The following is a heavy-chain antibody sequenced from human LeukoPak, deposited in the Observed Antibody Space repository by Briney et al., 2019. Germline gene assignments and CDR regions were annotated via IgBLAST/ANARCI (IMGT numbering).Heavy chain of an antibody. D-gene: IGHD1-1*01. V-gene: IGHV3-49*04. CDR3: TRDGSWNGFDY. CDR2: IRSKAYGATA. J-gene: IGHJ4*02. CDR1: GFTFGDYA. Sequence: GGSLRLSCTASGFTFGDYAMNWVRQAPGRGLEWVGLIRSKAYGATAKYAASVKGRFTISRDDSKSLAYLHMSSLKTEDTAVYSCTRDGSWNGFDYWGQGTLVTVSS.